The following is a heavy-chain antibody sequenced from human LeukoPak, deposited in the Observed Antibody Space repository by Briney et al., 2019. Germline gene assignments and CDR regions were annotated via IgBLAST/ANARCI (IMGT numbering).Heavy chain of an antibody. Sequence: GASVKVSCKASGYTFTSYGISWVRQPPGQGLEWMGWISAYNGNTNYAQKLQGRVTMTTDTSTSTAYMELRSLRSDDTAVYYCARDGFDYDFWSGYRTFDYWGQGTLVTVSS. CDR2: ISAYNGNT. V-gene: IGHV1-18*01. CDR3: ARDGFDYDFWSGYRTFDY. CDR1: GYTFTSYG. J-gene: IGHJ4*02. D-gene: IGHD3-3*01.